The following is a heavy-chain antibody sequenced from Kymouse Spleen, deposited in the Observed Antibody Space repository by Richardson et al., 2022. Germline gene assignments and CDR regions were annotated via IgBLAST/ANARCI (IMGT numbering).Heavy chain of an antibody. CDR1: GFTFSSYS. CDR2: ISSSSSYI. Sequence: EVQLVESGGGLVKPGGSLRLSCAASGFTFSSYSMNWVRQAPGKGLEWVSSISSSSSYIYYADSVKGRFTISRDNAKNSLYLQMNSLRAEDTAVYYCASIAARPPYYYYGMDVWGQGTTVTVSS. J-gene: IGHJ6*02. CDR3: ASIAARPPYYYYGMDV. D-gene: IGHD6-6*01. V-gene: IGHV3-21*03.